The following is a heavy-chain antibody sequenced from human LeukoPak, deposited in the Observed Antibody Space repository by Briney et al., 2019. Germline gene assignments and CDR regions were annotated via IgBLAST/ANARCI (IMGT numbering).Heavy chain of an antibody. CDR3: ARDGLYYDILTGSSSRSNYYMDV. CDR1: GGTFSSYA. J-gene: IGHJ6*03. CDR2: IIPIFGTA. V-gene: IGHV1-69*13. D-gene: IGHD3-9*01. Sequence: GASVKVSCKASGGTFSSYAISWVRQAPGQGLEWMGGIIPIFGTANYAQKFQGRVTITADESTSTAYMELSSLRSEDTAVYYCARDGLYYDILTGSSSRSNYYMDVWGKGTTVTISS.